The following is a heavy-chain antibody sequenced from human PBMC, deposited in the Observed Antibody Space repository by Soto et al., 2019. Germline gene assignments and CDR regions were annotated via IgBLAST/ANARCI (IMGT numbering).Heavy chain of an antibody. Sequence: QVQLVQSGAEVKKPGSSVKVSCKASGGTFSSYAISWVRQAPGQGLEWMGGIIPIFGTANYAQKFQGRVTITADESTSTAYMELSSLRSEDTAVYYCARKGTAMVTDYYYYGMDVWGQGTTVTVSS. D-gene: IGHD5-18*01. J-gene: IGHJ6*02. CDR3: ARKGTAMVTDYYYYGMDV. CDR1: GGTFSSYA. CDR2: IIPIFGTA. V-gene: IGHV1-69*01.